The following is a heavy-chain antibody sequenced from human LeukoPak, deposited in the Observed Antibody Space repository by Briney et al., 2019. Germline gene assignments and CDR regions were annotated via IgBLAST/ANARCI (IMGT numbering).Heavy chain of an antibody. Sequence: PGGSLRLSCAASGFTVSRNYMSWVRQAPGKGLEWVSVIYSGGTTNYADSVKGRFTISRDNSKNTLFLQMNSLRPEDTAMYYCATQGIRNSAFDNWGQGTLVTVSS. CDR3: ATQGIRNSAFDN. V-gene: IGHV3-53*05. CDR2: IYSGGTT. CDR1: GFTVSRNY. D-gene: IGHD1-26*01. J-gene: IGHJ4*02.